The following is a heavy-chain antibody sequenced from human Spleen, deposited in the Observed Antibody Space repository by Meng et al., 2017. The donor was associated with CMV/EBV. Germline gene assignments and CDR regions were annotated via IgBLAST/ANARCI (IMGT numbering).Heavy chain of an antibody. V-gene: IGHV3-33*08. CDR1: GFTFSSYA. Sequence: GESLKISCAASGFTFSSYAMHWVRQAPGKGLEWVAVIRYDGSNKYYADSVKGRFTISRDNAKNSLYLQMNSLRAEDTAVYYCARDLVGSSSYWGQGTLVTVSS. CDR3: ARDLVGSSSY. J-gene: IGHJ4*02. CDR2: IRYDGSNK. D-gene: IGHD6-6*01.